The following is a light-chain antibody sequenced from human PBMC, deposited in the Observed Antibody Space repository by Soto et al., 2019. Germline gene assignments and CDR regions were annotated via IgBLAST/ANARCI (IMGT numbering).Light chain of an antibody. Sequence: DIQMTQSPSTLSAFVGDRVTITCRASQSIDSWLAWYQQKAGKAPKLLIYKTSNLQSGVPSRFSGSGFGTEFTLTISSLQPDDFATYYCQQYSSFPWTFGQGTKVDIK. J-gene: IGKJ1*01. CDR2: KTS. V-gene: IGKV1-5*03. CDR1: QSIDSW. CDR3: QQYSSFPWT.